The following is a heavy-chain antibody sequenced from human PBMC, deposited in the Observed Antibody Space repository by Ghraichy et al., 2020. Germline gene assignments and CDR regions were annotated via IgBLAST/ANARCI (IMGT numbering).Heavy chain of an antibody. CDR3: ARDLSFADSYGLV. Sequence: SQTLSLTCTVSGGSISRYYWSWIRQPAGKGLEWIGRIYTSGSTNYNPSLKSRVTMSVDTSKNQFSLKLSSVTAADTAVYYCARDLSFADSYGLVWGQGTLVTVSS. J-gene: IGHJ4*02. CDR2: IYTSGST. CDR1: GGSISRYY. D-gene: IGHD5-18*01. V-gene: IGHV4-4*07.